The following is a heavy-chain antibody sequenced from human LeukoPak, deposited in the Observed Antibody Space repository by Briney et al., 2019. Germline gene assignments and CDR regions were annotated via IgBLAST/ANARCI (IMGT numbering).Heavy chain of an antibody. J-gene: IGHJ4*02. D-gene: IGHD3/OR15-3a*01. Sequence: ASVKVSCKASGYIFTGYYMHWVRQAPGHGLEWMGWINPNSGGTNYAQKFQGRVTMTRDTSLSTAYMEVSRLRSDDTAIYYCAISSDWDFYFDYWGQGTLVTVSS. CDR2: INPNSGGT. CDR1: GYIFTGYY. CDR3: AISSDWDFYFDY. V-gene: IGHV1-2*02.